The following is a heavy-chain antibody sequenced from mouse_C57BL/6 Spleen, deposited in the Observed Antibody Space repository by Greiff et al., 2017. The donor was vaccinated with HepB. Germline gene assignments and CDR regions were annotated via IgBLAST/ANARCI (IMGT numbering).Heavy chain of an antibody. CDR2: IRNKANNHAT. V-gene: IGHV6-6*01. CDR1: GFTFSDAW. D-gene: IGHD1-1*01. Sequence: EVQGVESGGGLVQPGGSMKLSCAASGFTFSDAWMDWVRQSPEKGLEWVAEIRNKANNHATYYAESVKGRFTISRDDSKSSVYLQMNSLRAEDTGIYYCTRDYGSRDYAMDYWGQGTSVTVSS. CDR3: TRDYGSRDYAMDY. J-gene: IGHJ4*01.